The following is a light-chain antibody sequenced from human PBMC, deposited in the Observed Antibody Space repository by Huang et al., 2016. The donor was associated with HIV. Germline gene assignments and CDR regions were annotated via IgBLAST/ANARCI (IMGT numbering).Light chain of an antibody. J-gene: IGKJ1*01. V-gene: IGKV1-39*01. CDR1: QSISNY. Sequence: DIQMTQSPSSLSAFVGDRVTITCRASQSISNYVNWYQQKPGKAPNLLIYAASSLRSGVPSRFSGSGSGTDFTLTISSLQPEDFATYYCQQSYYTPWTFGQGTKVEIK. CDR3: QQSYYTPWT. CDR2: AAS.